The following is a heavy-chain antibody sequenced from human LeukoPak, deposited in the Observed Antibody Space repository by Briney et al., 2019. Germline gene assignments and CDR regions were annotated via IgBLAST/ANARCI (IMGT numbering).Heavy chain of an antibody. V-gene: IGHV3-23*01. CDR2: ITGSGGGT. Sequence: GGSLRLSCTASGFTFSAYALTWVRQAPGRGLEWVSGITGSGGGTKYAGSVKGRFTISRDNAKNSLYLQMNSLRDEDTAVYYCASCRGYFHPFENWGQGTLVTVSS. CDR1: GFTFSAYA. J-gene: IGHJ4*02. CDR3: ASCRGYFHPFEN. D-gene: IGHD3-22*01.